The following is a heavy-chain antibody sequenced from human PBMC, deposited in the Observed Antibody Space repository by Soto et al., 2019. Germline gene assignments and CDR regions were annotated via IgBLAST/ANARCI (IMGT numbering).Heavy chain of an antibody. CDR1: GTSFSGYY. J-gene: IGHJ6*03. Sequence: QVQLQQWGAGLLQPSETLSLTCAVYGTSFSGYYWSWIRQAPGKGLEWIGEISHSGSTNYNPSLSGRVMMSLDTSKAQFSLKLSSVSAADTAVYYCARGPYGSAISSPYYNYYMDVWGKGTTFTVSS. CDR2: ISHSGST. V-gene: IGHV4-34*02. D-gene: IGHD3-10*01. CDR3: ARGPYGSAISSPYYNYYMDV.